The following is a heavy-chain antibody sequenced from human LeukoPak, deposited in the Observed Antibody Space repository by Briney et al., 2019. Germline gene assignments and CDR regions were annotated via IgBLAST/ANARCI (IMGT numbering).Heavy chain of an antibody. D-gene: IGHD3-16*01. CDR3: ARRVWGSYAFDY. J-gene: IGHJ4*02. CDR1: GFTFSSYG. V-gene: IGHV3-30*02. Sequence: TGGSLRLSCAASGFTFSSYGMHWVRQAPGKGLEWVAFIRYDGSNKYYADSVKGRFTISRDNSKNTLYLQMNSLRAEDTAVYYCARRVWGSYAFDYWGQGTLVTVSS. CDR2: IRYDGSNK.